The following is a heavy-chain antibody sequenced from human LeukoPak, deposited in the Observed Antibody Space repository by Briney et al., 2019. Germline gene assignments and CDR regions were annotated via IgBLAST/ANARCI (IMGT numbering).Heavy chain of an antibody. CDR1: GGSISSGGYS. J-gene: IGHJ3*02. Sequence: SETLSLTCAVSGGSISSGGYSWSWIRQPPGKGLEWIEYIYHSGSTYYNPSLKSRVTISVDRSKNQFSLKLSSVTAADTAVYYCARYCSSTSCYSDAFDIWGQGTMVTVSS. CDR2: IYHSGST. CDR3: ARYCSSTSCYSDAFDI. D-gene: IGHD2-2*01. V-gene: IGHV4-30-2*01.